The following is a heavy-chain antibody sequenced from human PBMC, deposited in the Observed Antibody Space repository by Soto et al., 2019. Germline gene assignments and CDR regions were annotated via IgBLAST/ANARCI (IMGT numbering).Heavy chain of an antibody. CDR2: ISSSGDSP. CDR1: GFTFSNYA. D-gene: IGHD3-3*01. J-gene: IGHJ6*03. CDR3: ARDEWRYRNYYMDV. V-gene: IGHV3-23*01. Sequence: GGSLRLSCAASGFTFSNYAMSWVRQAPGKGLEWVSAISSSGDSPYYADSVKGRFTISRDNAKNSLYLQMNSLRAEDTAVYYCARDEWRYRNYYMDVWGKGTTVTVSS.